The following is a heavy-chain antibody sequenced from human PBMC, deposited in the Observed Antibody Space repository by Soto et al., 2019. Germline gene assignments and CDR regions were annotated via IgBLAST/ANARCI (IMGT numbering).Heavy chain of an antibody. D-gene: IGHD3-3*01. CDR2: IYYSGST. CDR3: ATRAADYDFWSGYYSYYYYMDV. CDR1: GGSIGSYY. V-gene: IGHV4-59*08. Sequence: PSETLSLTCTVSGGSIGSYYWSWIRQPPGKGLEWIGYIYYSGSTNYNPSLKSRVTISVDTSKNQFSLKLSSVTAADTAVYYCATRAADYDFWSGYYSYYYYMDVWGKGTTVT. J-gene: IGHJ6*03.